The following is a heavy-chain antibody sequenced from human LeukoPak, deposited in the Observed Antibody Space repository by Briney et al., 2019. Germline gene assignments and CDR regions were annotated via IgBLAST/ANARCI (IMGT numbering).Heavy chain of an antibody. J-gene: IGHJ5*02. V-gene: IGHV1-18*01. CDR1: GYTFTSYG. Sequence: GASVKVSCKASGYTFTSYGISWVRQAPGQGLEWMGWISAYNGNTNYAQKLQGRVTMTTDTSTSTAYMELRSLRSDDTAVYYCAKDSHYGDFPGWFDPWGQGTLVTVSS. CDR3: AKDSHYGDFPGWFDP. CDR2: ISAYNGNT. D-gene: IGHD4-17*01.